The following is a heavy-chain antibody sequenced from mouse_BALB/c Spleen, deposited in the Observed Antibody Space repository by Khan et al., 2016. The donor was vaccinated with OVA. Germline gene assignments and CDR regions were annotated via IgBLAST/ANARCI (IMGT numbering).Heavy chain of an antibody. V-gene: IGHV1S132*01. CDR1: GYIFTSYW. CDR2: IYPGTDNT. CDR3: AREEALYYFDY. D-gene: IGHD3-2*02. Sequence: QVQLQQSGAELVRPGASVKLSCKTSGYIFTSYWIHWVKQRSGQGLEWIARIYPGTDNTYYSEKLKDKATLTADKSSNTTYMLLSSLKSEDSAVYVCAREEALYYFDYWGQGTTLTGSS. J-gene: IGHJ2*01.